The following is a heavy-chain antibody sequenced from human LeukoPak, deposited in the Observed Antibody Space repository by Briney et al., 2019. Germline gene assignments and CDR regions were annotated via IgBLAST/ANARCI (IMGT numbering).Heavy chain of an antibody. CDR3: ASIVGATNDAFDI. V-gene: IGHV3-21*01. D-gene: IGHD1-26*01. Sequence: PGWSLRLSCAASGFTFSSYSMNWVRQAPGKGLEWVSSISSSSSYIYYADSVKGRFTISRDNAKNSLYLQMNSLRAEDTAVYYCASIVGATNDAFDIWGQGTMVTVSS. J-gene: IGHJ3*02. CDR2: ISSSSSYI. CDR1: GFTFSSYS.